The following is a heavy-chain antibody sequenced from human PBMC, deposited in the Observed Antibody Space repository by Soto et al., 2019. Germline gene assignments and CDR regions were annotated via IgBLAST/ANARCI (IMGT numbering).Heavy chain of an antibody. CDR1: DGNFRDLY. J-gene: IGHJ5*02. CDR2: INHSGST. D-gene: IGHD5-12*01. Sequence: TLRHPRAVYDGNFRDLYGSWIIQPPGKGLEWIGEINHSGSTNYNPSLKSRVTISVDTSKNQFSLKLSSVTAADTAVYFCVRVRGVKWLRFNWFDPWGQGTLVTVSS. CDR3: VRVRGVKWLRFNWFDP. V-gene: IGHV4-34*01.